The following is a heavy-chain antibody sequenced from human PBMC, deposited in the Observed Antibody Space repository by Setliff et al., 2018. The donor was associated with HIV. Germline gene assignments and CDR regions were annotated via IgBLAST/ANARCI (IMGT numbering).Heavy chain of an antibody. Sequence: SETLSLTCAIYGGSFNSYYWTWIRQSPGKGLEWIGEINDSGTTNYNPSLKSRVTISRDTSKNQFSLHLSSVTAADMAVYYCTRGLRYGQGYFYYIMDVWGQGTTVTVSS. V-gene: IGHV4-34*01. CDR3: TRGLRYGQGYFYYIMDV. CDR1: GGSFNSYY. J-gene: IGHJ6*02. D-gene: IGHD3-9*01. CDR2: INDSGTT.